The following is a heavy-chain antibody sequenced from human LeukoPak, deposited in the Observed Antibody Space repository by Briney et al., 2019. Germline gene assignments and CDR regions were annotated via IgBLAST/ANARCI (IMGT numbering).Heavy chain of an antibody. CDR1: GFTFTTYS. V-gene: IGHV3-21*01. Sequence: GGSLRLSCAASGFTFTTYSMSWLRQAPGMGLEWVSSIGSKNSNIYYAESLKGRFSISRDNANNSLFLEVHSLRAEDTAVYYCARQRNGYNKLKDAFDIWGQGTMVTVSS. J-gene: IGHJ3*02. D-gene: IGHD5-24*01. CDR3: ARQRNGYNKLKDAFDI. CDR2: IGSKNSNI.